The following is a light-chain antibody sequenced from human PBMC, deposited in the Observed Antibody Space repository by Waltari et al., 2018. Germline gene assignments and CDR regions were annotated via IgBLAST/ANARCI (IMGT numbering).Light chain of an antibody. Sequence: DIVMTQSPDFLAVSLGERATINCKSSQSVLYSANNEDDLAWYQQKPGQPPKLVIYWASTRGSGVPDRVSGRGSGTDFTLTISSLQAEDVAVYYCQQYYGVPLTFGGGTKVEIK. V-gene: IGKV4-1*01. CDR3: QQYYGVPLT. J-gene: IGKJ4*01. CDR1: QSVLYSANNEDD. CDR2: WAS.